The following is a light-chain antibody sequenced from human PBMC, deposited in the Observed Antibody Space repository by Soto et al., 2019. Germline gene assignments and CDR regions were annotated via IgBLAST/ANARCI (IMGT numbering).Light chain of an antibody. CDR3: PQYDIFPYS. V-gene: IGKV1-5*03. CDR1: LSISCW. Sequence: DIQMTQSPSTLSASVGDTVSITCRASLSISCWLACYQQKPGKAPKLLIYEAANLNSEVPSRFSGSGSGTDFTLNILGLQPAEFATYYCPQYDIFPYSFGPGTRLAIK. CDR2: EAA. J-gene: IGKJ2*01.